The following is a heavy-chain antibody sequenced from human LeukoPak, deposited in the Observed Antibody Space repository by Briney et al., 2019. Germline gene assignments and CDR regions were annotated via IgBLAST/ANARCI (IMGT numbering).Heavy chain of an antibody. Sequence: GASVKVSCKASGYPFTNYYMHWVRQAPGQGLEWMGWINPNSGGTNYAQKFQGRVTMTRDTSISTAYMELRSLRSDDTAVYYCARASSRDGRYYYYYMDVWGKGTTVTVSS. CDR2: INPNSGGT. CDR1: GYPFTNYY. CDR3: ARASSRDGRYYYYYMDV. D-gene: IGHD6-13*01. J-gene: IGHJ6*03. V-gene: IGHV1-2*02.